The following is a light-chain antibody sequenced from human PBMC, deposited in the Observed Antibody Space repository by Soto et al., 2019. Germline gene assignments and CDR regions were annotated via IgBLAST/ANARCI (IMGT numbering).Light chain of an antibody. J-gene: IGKJ3*01. V-gene: IGKV1-5*03. CDR1: QSVSIW. CDR3: QQLFTYPPT. Sequence: DVELTQSASTLSSSAGDRVTLSCQASQSVSIWLAWYKQKPGRAPKLLIYKSSILESGVPSRVSGSGSGTDFTLTVSSLKPEDLETYYCQQLFTYPPTFGPVTKVDI. CDR2: KSS.